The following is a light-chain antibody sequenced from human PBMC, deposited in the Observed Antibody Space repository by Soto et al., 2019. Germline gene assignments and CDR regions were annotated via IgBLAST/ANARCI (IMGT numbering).Light chain of an antibody. J-gene: IGLJ3*02. CDR2: KNS. CDR1: SSNIGSRY. V-gene: IGLV1-47*01. CDR3: VAWDDNLGGWV. Sequence: QSVLTQPPSASGTPGQRVTISCSGSSSNIGSRYVYWYQQLPGTAPTLLIYKNSRRPSGVPDRFSGSKSGTSASLAISGLRSEDEADYYCVAWDDNLGGWVFGGGTQLTVL.